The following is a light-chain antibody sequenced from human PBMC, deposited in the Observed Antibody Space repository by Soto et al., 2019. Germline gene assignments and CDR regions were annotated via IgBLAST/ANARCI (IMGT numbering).Light chain of an antibody. CDR1: SSDVGGYNY. CDR2: EVS. J-gene: IGLJ1*01. CDR3: SSYTSSSTYV. V-gene: IGLV2-14*01. Sequence: QSVLTQPASVSGSPGQSITISCTGTSSDVGGYNYVSWYQQHPGKAPKLMSYEVSNRPSGVSNRFSGSKSGNTASLTISGLQAEEEADYYCSSYTSSSTYVFGTGTKAPVL.